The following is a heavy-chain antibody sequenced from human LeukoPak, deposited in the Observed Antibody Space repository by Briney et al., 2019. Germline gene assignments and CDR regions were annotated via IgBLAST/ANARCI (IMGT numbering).Heavy chain of an antibody. CDR1: GGSFSGYY. D-gene: IGHD5-12*01. CDR2: INHSGST. Sequence: SETLSLTCAVYGGSFSGYYWSWIRQPPGKGLEWIGEINHSGSTNYNPSLKSRVTISVDTSKNQFSLKLSSVTAADTAVYYCVRGQGGYRSLGTDYWGQGTLVTVSS. V-gene: IGHV4-34*01. CDR3: VRGQGGYRSLGTDY. J-gene: IGHJ4*02.